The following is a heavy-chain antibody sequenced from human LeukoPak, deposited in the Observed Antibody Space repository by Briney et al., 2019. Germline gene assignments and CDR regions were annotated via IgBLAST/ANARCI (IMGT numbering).Heavy chain of an antibody. V-gene: IGHV3-30-3*01. CDR1: GFTFSSYA. J-gene: IGHJ3*02. Sequence: GRSLRLSCAASGFTFSSYAMHWVRQAPGKGLEWVAVISYDGSNKYYADSVKGRFTISRDNAKNSLYLQMNSLRAEDTAVYYCARDLSAASGSYRTFDIWGQGTMVTVSS. CDR2: ISYDGSNK. CDR3: ARDLSAASGSYRTFDI. D-gene: IGHD1-26*01.